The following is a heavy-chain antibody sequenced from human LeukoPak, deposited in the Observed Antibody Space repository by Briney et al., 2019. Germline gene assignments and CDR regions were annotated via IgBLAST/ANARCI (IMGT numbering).Heavy chain of an antibody. Sequence: SETLSPTCAVYGGSFSGYYWSWIRQPPGKGLEWIGEINHSGSTNHNPSLKSRVTISVDTSKNQFSLKLSSVTAADTAVYYCARDVRSSSWYGYYYYYYMDVWGKGTTVTVSS. CDR1: GGSFSGYY. CDR2: INHSGST. V-gene: IGHV4-34*01. CDR3: ARDVRSSSWYGYYYYYYMDV. D-gene: IGHD6-13*01. J-gene: IGHJ6*03.